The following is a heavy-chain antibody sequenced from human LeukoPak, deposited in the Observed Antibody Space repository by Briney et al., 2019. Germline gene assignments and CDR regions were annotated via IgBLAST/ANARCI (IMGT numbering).Heavy chain of an antibody. D-gene: IGHD2-2*01. J-gene: IGHJ4*02. Sequence: GGSLRLSCAASGFTYSDYGMHWVRQAPGKGLEWVAFIRYDGSNKYYADSVKGRFTISRDNSKNTLYLQMNSLRAEDTAVYYCAKDPRRYCSSTSCPLDYWGQGTLVTVSS. CDR2: IRYDGSNK. V-gene: IGHV3-30*02. CDR1: GFTYSDYG. CDR3: AKDPRRYCSSTSCPLDY.